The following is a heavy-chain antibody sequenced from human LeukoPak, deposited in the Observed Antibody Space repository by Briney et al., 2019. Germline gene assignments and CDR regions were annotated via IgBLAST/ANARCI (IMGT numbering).Heavy chain of an antibody. Sequence: AETLSLTCTVSGDSISTYYWSWVRQPAGKGVEWVGRIYNTGTTNHNPSLKSRVTMSVDTSKNQFSLKLSSVTAADTAVYYCARANPPGAFDYWGQGTLVTVSS. CDR3: ARANPPGAFDY. CDR1: GDSISTYY. CDR2: IYNTGTT. J-gene: IGHJ4*02. V-gene: IGHV4-4*07.